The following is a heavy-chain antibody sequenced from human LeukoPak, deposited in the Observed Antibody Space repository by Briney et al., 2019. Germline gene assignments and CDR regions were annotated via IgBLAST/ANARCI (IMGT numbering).Heavy chain of an antibody. J-gene: IGHJ4*02. V-gene: IGHV3-23*01. Sequence: GGSLRLSCAASGFTFSSYAMSWVRQAPGKGLGWVSTVSGNSVRTYYADSVKGRFIISRDASKNTLYLQMTSLRVEDTAVYYCAKSQVGSCSSASCSLDYWGQGALVTVSS. CDR3: AKSQVGSCSSASCSLDY. D-gene: IGHD2-2*01. CDR1: GFTFSSYA. CDR2: VSGNSVRT.